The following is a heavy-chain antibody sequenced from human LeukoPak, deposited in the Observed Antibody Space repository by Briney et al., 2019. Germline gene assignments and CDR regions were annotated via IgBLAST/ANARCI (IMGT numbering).Heavy chain of an antibody. CDR3: ARSEGLYCSSTSCSRYYFDY. D-gene: IGHD2-2*01. J-gene: IGHJ4*02. V-gene: IGHV1-69*05. CDR1: GGTFSSYA. CDR2: IIPIFGTA. Sequence: SVKVSCKASGGTFSSYAISWVRQAPGQGLEWMGGIIPIFGTANYAQKFQGRVTITTDESTSTAYMELSSLRSEDTAVYYCARSEGLYCSSTSCSRYYFDYWGQGTLVTVSS.